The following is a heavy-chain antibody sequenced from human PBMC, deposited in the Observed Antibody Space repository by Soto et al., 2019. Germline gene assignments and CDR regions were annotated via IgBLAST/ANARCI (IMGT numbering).Heavy chain of an antibody. CDR1: GFTFSSYA. V-gene: IGHV3-23*01. J-gene: IGHJ4*02. D-gene: IGHD3-22*01. CDR2: ISGSGGST. CDR3: AKVGRGGSYYYDSSGYYLFDY. Sequence: GGSLRLSCAASGFTFSSYAMSWVRQAPGKGLEWVSAISGSGGSTYYADSVKGRFTISRDNSKNTLYLQMNSLRAEDTAVYYCAKVGRGGSYYYDSSGYYLFDYWGQGTLVTVSS.